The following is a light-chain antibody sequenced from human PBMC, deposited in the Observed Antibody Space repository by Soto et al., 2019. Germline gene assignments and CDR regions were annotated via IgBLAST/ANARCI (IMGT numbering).Light chain of an antibody. Sequence: EIVLTQSPATLSLSPGERATLSCRASQSVGNNLAWYQQKPGQAPGLLIYEASTRATGIPARFSGSGSGTDFTLTSGSLEPEDFAVYYCQQHAHWPLTFGGGTTVEIK. CDR3: QQHAHWPLT. CDR2: EAS. J-gene: IGKJ4*01. V-gene: IGKV3-11*01. CDR1: QSVGNN.